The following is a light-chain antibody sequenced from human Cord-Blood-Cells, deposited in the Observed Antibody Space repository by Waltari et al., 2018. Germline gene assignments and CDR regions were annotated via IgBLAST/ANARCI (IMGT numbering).Light chain of an antibody. CDR1: QSISSY. CDR3: QQSYSTPWT. CDR2: AAS. Sequence: EIQMTQSPSSLSASVGDRVTTTCRASQSISSYLNWYQQKPGEAPKLLIYAASRLQSGVPSRFSCSGSWTYFTLTISRLQPEDFATYYCQQSYSTPWTFGQGTKVEIK. J-gene: IGKJ1*01. V-gene: IGKV1-39*01.